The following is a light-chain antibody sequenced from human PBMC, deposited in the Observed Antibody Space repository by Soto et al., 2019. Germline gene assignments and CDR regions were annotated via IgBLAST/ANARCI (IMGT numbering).Light chain of an antibody. CDR2: GAS. CDR1: QSVSSSY. V-gene: IGKV3-20*01. J-gene: IGKJ1*01. Sequence: EIVLTQSPGTLSLSPGERATLSCRASQSVSSSYLAWYQQKPGQAPRLLIYGASSRATGIPGRFSGSGSGTDFTLTISRLEPEDFAVYYCQQYASSPETFGQGTKVEIK. CDR3: QQYASSPET.